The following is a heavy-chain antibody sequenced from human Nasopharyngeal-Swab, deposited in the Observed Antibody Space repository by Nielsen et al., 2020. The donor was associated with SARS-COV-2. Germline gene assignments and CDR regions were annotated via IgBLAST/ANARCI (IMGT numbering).Heavy chain of an antibody. CDR1: GGTFSSYA. CDR2: IIPIFGTA. Sequence: SVKVSCKASGGTFSSYAISWVRQAPGQGLEWMGGIIPIFGTANYAQKFQGRVTITADKSTRTAYMELSSLRSEDTAVYYCARGDTIFGKGSYDAFDIWGQGTMVTVSS. CDR3: ARGDTIFGKGSYDAFDI. J-gene: IGHJ3*02. D-gene: IGHD3-3*01. V-gene: IGHV1-69*06.